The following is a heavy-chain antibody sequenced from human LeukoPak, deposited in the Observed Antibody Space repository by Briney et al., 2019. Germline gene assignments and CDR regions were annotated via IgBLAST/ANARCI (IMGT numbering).Heavy chain of an antibody. J-gene: IGHJ4*02. CDR1: GFTFSSYG. CDR3: AKDSGYSSSWYGY. D-gene: IGHD6-13*01. CDR2: IRYDGSNK. Sequence: GGSLRLSCAASGFTFSSYGMHWVRQAPGKGLEWVAFIRYDGSNKYYADPVKGRFTISRDNSKNTLYLQMNSLRAEDTAVYYCAKDSGYSSSWYGYWGQGTLVTVSS. V-gene: IGHV3-30*02.